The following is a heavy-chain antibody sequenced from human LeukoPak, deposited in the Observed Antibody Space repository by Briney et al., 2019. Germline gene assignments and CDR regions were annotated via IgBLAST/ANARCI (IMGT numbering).Heavy chain of an antibody. J-gene: IGHJ4*02. CDR1: GYSITNGYY. D-gene: IGHD1-26*01. CDR3: ARGRGVARPYYFDF. Sequence: SETLSLTCTVSGYSITNGYYWGWIRQTPGKGLEWIGSIYHSGNTYYNPSLKSRVTISVETSKNQFSLKLRSVTAADTAVYFCARGRGVARPYYFDFWGQGTLVTVSS. CDR2: IYHSGNT. V-gene: IGHV4-38-2*02.